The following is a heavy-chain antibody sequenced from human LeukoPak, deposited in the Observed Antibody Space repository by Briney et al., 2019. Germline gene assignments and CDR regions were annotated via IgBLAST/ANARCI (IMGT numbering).Heavy chain of an antibody. D-gene: IGHD4-23*01. CDR2: IYPGDSDT. CDR3: ARQGNYYYYYYYMDV. CDR1: GYRFTSYW. V-gene: IGHV5-51*01. J-gene: IGHJ6*03. Sequence: GESLKISFKGSGYRFTSYWIGWVRRMPGKGREWMGIIYPGDSDTRYSPSFQGQVTISADKSISTAYLQWSSLKASDTAMYYCARQGNYYYYYYYMDVWGKGTTVTVSS.